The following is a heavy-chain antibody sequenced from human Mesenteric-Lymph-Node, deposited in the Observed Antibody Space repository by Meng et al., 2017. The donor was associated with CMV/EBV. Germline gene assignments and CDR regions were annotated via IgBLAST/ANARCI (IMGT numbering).Heavy chain of an antibody. V-gene: IGHV3-11*04. CDR3: TKGMAEAGLYYYYYAMDV. D-gene: IGHD6-13*01. CDR1: GFTFIDHY. CDR2: ISSTGTVI. J-gene: IGHJ6*02. Sequence: GESLKISCVVSGFTFIDHYMSWIRQAPGKGLEWISYISSTGTVIYYADSVKGRFSISRDNARNSLYLQMNSLRAEDTAVYYCTKGMAEAGLYYYYYAMDVWGQGTTVTVSS.